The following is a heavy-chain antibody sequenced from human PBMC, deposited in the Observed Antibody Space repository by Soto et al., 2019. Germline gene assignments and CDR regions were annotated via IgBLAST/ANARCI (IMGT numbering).Heavy chain of an antibody. CDR3: ARAPSLDCTNGVCYGENWFDP. Sequence: PGGSLRLSCAASGFTFSSYAMHWVRQAPGKGLEWVAVISYDGSNKYYADSVKGRFTISRDNSKNTLYLQMNSLRAEDTAVYYCARAPSLDCTNGVCYGENWFDPWGQGTLVTVSS. CDR2: ISYDGSNK. D-gene: IGHD2-8*01. J-gene: IGHJ5*02. CDR1: GFTFSSYA. V-gene: IGHV3-30-3*01.